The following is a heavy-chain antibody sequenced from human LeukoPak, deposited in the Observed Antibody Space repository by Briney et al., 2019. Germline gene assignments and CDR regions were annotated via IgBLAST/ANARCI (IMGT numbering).Heavy chain of an antibody. CDR1: GFTFDDYA. D-gene: IGHD3-10*01. CDR3: AKDSSAYGSGSYYTD. J-gene: IGHJ4*02. V-gene: IGHV3-9*01. CDR2: ITWNSGSI. Sequence: GGSLRLSCAASGFTFDDYAMHWVRQAPGKGLEWVSGITWNSGSIGYADSVRGRFTISRDNAKNSLYLQITGLRAEDTALYYCAKDSSAYGSGSYYTDWGQGTLVTVSS.